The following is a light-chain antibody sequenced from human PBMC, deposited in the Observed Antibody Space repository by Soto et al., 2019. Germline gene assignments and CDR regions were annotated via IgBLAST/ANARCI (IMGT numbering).Light chain of an antibody. J-gene: IGKJ5*01. Sequence: DIQMTQSPSSVSASVGDRVTITCRASQGISSYLAWYQQKPGKAPKLLIYAASTLQSGVPSRFSGSGSGTEFTLTISSLQPEDFATYYCQQLNSYPRTFGQGTRLEIK. V-gene: IGKV1-9*01. CDR1: QGISSY. CDR2: AAS. CDR3: QQLNSYPRT.